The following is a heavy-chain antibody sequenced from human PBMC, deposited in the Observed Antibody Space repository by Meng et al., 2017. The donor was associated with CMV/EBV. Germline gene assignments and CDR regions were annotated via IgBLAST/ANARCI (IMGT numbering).Heavy chain of an antibody. CDR1: GGTFSSYA. CDR3: ARESTYCSSTSCYYYYGMDV. Sequence: SVKVSCKASGGTFSSYAISWVRQAPGQGLEWMGGIIPILGIANYAQKFQGRVTMTRDTSTSTVYMELSSLRSEDTAVYYCARESTYCSSTSCYYYYGMDVWGQGTTVTVSS. CDR2: IIPILGIA. J-gene: IGHJ6*02. V-gene: IGHV1-69*10. D-gene: IGHD2-2*01.